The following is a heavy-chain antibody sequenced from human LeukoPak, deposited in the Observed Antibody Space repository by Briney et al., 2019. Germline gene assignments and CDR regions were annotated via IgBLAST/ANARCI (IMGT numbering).Heavy chain of an antibody. D-gene: IGHD3-16*01. CDR3: IRDLFDDYSLDY. CDR1: GFTFSSYS. Sequence: PGGSLRLSCAASGFTFSSYSMNWVRQAPGKGLEWVSSINSDSSIMYYAESVKGRFTISRDNARNSLYLQMNNLRAEDTAVYYCIRDLFDDYSLDYWGQGALVTVSS. CDR2: INSDSSIM. J-gene: IGHJ4*02. V-gene: IGHV3-21*01.